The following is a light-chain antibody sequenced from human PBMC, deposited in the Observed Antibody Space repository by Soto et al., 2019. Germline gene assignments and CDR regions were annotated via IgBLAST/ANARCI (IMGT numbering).Light chain of an antibody. CDR1: SSDVGAYNY. Sequence: QSVLTRPASVSVPLGQSITMSCTGTSSDVGAYNYVSWYQQQPGKAPKLMISEVSNRPSGVSNRFSGSKSGNTASLIISGLQAEDEADYYCCSFTSITTYVFGTGTKVTVL. J-gene: IGLJ1*01. V-gene: IGLV2-14*01. CDR2: EVS. CDR3: CSFTSITTYV.